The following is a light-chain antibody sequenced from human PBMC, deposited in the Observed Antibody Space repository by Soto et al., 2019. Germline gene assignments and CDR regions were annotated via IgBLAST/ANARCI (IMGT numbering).Light chain of an antibody. CDR2: DTS. Sequence: EIVLTQSPVTLSLSPGERATLSCRASRSVGSDLAWYQQKPGQVPRLLIDDTSNRATGVPARVSGSGSGTDFTLTISSLEPEGFAVYYCQQRANFLTFGGGTKVEIK. J-gene: IGKJ4*01. CDR3: QQRANFLT. V-gene: IGKV3-11*01. CDR1: RSVGSD.